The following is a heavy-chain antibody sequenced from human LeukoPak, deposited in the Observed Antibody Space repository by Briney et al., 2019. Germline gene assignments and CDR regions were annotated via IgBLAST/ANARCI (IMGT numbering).Heavy chain of an antibody. D-gene: IGHD3-22*01. Sequence: PGGSLRLSCAASGFTFSSYSMNWVRQAPGKGLEWVSYISSSSSTIYYADSVKGRFTISRDNSKNTLYLQMNSLRAEDTAVYYCARDRRVDYYDSSGQTNYYYYGMDVWGQGTTVTVSS. CDR1: GFTFSSYS. CDR3: ARDRRVDYYDSSGQTNYYYYGMDV. CDR2: ISSSSSTI. J-gene: IGHJ6*02. V-gene: IGHV3-48*01.